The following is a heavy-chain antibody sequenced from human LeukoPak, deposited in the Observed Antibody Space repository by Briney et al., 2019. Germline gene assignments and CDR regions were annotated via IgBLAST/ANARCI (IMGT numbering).Heavy chain of an antibody. J-gene: IGHJ4*02. V-gene: IGHV1-18*01. D-gene: IGHD4-17*01. CDR1: GGTFSSYA. CDR3: ARGYDYGDYVGDFDY. Sequence: ASVKVSCKASGGTFSSYAIGWVRQAPGQGLEWMGWITTYNGNTNYAQKLQGRVTMTTDTSTSTAYMDLRGLRSDDTAVYYCARGYDYGDYVGDFDYWGQGTLVTVSS. CDR2: ITTYNGNT.